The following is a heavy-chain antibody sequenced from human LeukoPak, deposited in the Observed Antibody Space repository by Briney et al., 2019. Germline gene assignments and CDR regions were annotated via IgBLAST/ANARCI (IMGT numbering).Heavy chain of an antibody. D-gene: IGHD5-18*01. CDR3: ARVTAMVYYFDY. CDR1: GGTFSSYA. V-gene: IGHV1-69*04. J-gene: IGHJ4*02. CDR2: IIPILGIA. Sequence: ASVKVSCKASGGTFSSYAISWVRQAPGQGLEWMGRIIPILGIANYAQKFQGRVTITADKSTSTAYMELSSLRSEDTAVYYCARVTAMVYYFDYWGQGTLVTVSS.